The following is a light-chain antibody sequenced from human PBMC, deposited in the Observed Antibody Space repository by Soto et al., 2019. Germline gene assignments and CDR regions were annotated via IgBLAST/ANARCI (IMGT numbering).Light chain of an antibody. CDR1: GSNIGAGFD. CDR2: GNT. Sequence: QSVLTQPPSLSGAPGQNIIISCTGGGSNIGAGFDVHWYQQLPGTAPKLLIYGNTKRPSGVPDRFSGSKSGTSASLVITGLQAEDEADCYCQSYDTGLSGPVVFGGGTKLTVL. J-gene: IGLJ2*01. CDR3: QSYDTGLSGPVV. V-gene: IGLV1-40*01.